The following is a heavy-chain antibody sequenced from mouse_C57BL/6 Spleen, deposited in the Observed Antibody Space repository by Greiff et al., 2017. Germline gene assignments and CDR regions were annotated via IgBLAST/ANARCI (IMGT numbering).Heavy chain of an antibody. V-gene: IGHV1-42*01. CDR2: INPSIGGT. Sequence: EVQLQQSGPELVKPGASVKISCKASGYSFTGYYMNWVKQSPEKSLEWIGEINPSIGGTTYNQKFKAKATLTVDKSSSTAYMQLKSLTSEDSAVYYCARSYGYDWFAYWGQGTLVTVSA. CDR3: ARSYGYDWFAY. J-gene: IGHJ3*01. D-gene: IGHD2-2*01. CDR1: GYSFTGYY.